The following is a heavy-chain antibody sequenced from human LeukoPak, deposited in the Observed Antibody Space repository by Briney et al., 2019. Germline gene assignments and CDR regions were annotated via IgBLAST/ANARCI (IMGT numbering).Heavy chain of an antibody. CDR1: GGSISSYY. J-gene: IGHJ4*02. CDR3: ARVVEDATMIVVVMDY. V-gene: IGHV4-38-2*02. Sequence: SETLSLTCTVSGGSISSYYWGWIRQPPGKGLEWIGSIYHSGSTYYNPSLKSRVTISVDTSKNQFSLKLSSVTAADTAVYYCARVVEDATMIVVVMDYWGQGTLVTVSS. CDR2: IYHSGST. D-gene: IGHD3-22*01.